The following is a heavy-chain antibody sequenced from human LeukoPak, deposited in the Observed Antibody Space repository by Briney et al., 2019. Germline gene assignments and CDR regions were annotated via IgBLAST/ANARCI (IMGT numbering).Heavy chain of an antibody. CDR1: GFTFSRYW. J-gene: IGHJ4*02. D-gene: IGHD3-22*01. V-gene: IGHV3-74*01. CDR2: IESDGSST. CDR3: AADPSYFSGYYNY. Sequence: PGGSLRLSCAASGFTFSRYWMHWVRQAPGKGLVWVSRIESDGSSTTYADSVEGRFTISRDNAKNTLYLQMNILRAEDTAVYYCAADPSYFSGYYNYWGQGTLVTVSS.